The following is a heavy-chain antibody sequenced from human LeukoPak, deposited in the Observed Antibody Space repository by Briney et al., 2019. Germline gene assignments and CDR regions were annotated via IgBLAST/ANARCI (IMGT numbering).Heavy chain of an antibody. V-gene: IGHV4-39*07. J-gene: IGHJ4*02. CDR3: ARQTTVISFDY. CDR2: IYYSGST. D-gene: IGHD4-17*01. Sequence: SETLSLTCTVSGDSVSSYYWGWIREPPGKGLEWIGSIYYSGSTYYNPSLKSRLTISVDTSKNQFSLKLRSVTAADTAVYYCARQTTVISFDYWGQGALVTVSS. CDR1: GDSVSSYY.